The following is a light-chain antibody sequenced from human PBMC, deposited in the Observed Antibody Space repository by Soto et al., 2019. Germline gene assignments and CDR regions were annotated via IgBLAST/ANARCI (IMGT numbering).Light chain of an antibody. CDR3: NSYTTNSTHV. CDR1: SSDVGYYNY. V-gene: IGLV2-14*01. J-gene: IGLJ1*01. CDR2: EVS. Sequence: QSALTQPASVSGSPGQSITISCTGTSSDVGYYNYVSWYQQYPGKAPKLMIYEVSNRPSGVSNRFSGSKSGNTASLTISGLQAEDEADYYCNSYTTNSTHVFGTGTKLTVL.